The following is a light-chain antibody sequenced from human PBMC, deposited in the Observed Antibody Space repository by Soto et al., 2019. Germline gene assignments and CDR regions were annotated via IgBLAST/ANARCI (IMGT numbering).Light chain of an antibody. V-gene: IGKV4-1*01. Sequence: DIVMTQSPDSLALSLGERATINCKSTQSVLHSSNKKNYLAWHQQKPGQPPKVLINWASTRESGVPDRFSGSGSGTDFTLAISSLQAEDLAVYYCQQYYSIPLTFGPGTKVDIK. J-gene: IGKJ3*01. CDR2: WAS. CDR1: QSVLHSSNKKNY. CDR3: QQYYSIPLT.